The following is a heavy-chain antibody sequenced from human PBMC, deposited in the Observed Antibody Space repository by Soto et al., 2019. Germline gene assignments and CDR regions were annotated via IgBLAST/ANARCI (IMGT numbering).Heavy chain of an antibody. V-gene: IGHV5-51*01. D-gene: IGHD3-3*01. Sequence: GESLKISCKGSGYNFAGYWIAWVRQMPGKGLELMGIIYPSDSDTRYRPSFQGQVTISADKSISSAYLQWSSLRASDTAMYYCARGGVSTRTFDYWRQRTPVTVSS. CDR3: ARGGVSTRTFDY. J-gene: IGHJ4*02. CDR1: GYNFAGYW. CDR2: IYPSDSDT.